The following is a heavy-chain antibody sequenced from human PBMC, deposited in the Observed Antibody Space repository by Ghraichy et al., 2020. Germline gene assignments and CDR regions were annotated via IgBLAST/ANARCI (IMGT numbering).Heavy chain of an antibody. CDR2: ISGSGGST. D-gene: IGHD6-13*01. CDR3: AKSPHPYSSSFDY. CDR1: GFTFSSYA. J-gene: IGHJ4*02. Sequence: GGSLRLSCAASGFTFSSYAMSWVRQAPGKGLEWVSTISGSGGSTYYADSVKGRFTISRDNSKNTLYLQMNSLRAEDTAVYYCAKSPHPYSSSFDYWGQGTLVTVSS. V-gene: IGHV3-23*01.